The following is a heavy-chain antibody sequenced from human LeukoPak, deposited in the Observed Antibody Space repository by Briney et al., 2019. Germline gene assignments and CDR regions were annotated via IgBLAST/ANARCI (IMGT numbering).Heavy chain of an antibody. CDR1: GFTFSSYS. Sequence: GGSLRLSCAASGFTFSSYSMNWVRQAPGKGLEWVSSISSSSSYIYYADSVKGRFTISRDNAKNSLYLQMNSLRAEDTAVYYCARGGQWLDYFDYWGQGTLVTVSS. J-gene: IGHJ4*02. D-gene: IGHD6-19*01. V-gene: IGHV3-21*01. CDR2: ISSSSSYI. CDR3: ARGGQWLDYFDY.